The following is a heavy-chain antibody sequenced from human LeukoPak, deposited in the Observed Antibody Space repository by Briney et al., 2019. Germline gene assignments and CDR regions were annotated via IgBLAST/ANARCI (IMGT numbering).Heavy chain of an antibody. CDR1: GFTFNKYG. V-gene: IGHV3-30*18. J-gene: IGHJ1*01. CDR3: AKDRDPYSSGTWDS. CDR2: RSDDGSAQ. Sequence: GRSLRLSCIASGFTFNKYGMHWVRQAPGKGLEWVAVRSDDGSAQHYADSVRGRFTISRDNSKNTLSLQMNSLRPEDTAMYFCAKDRDPYSSGTWDSWGQGTLVIVSS. D-gene: IGHD3-22*01.